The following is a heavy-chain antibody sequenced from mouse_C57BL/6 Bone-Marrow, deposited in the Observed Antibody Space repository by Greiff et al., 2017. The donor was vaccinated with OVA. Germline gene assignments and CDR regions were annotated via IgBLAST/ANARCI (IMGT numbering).Heavy chain of an antibody. CDR2: FDPENGDT. V-gene: IGHV14-4*01. CDR1: GFNIKADH. Sequence: EVQLQQSGAELVRPGASVKLSCTASGFNIKADHMHWVKQRPEQGLEWIGWFDPENGDTEYTSKFQGKATIPADTSSNTAYLQLSSLRSVDTAVYDVSSIYYDDERVAYWGQGTLVTVSA. J-gene: IGHJ3*01. CDR3: SSIYYDDERVAY. D-gene: IGHD2-4*01.